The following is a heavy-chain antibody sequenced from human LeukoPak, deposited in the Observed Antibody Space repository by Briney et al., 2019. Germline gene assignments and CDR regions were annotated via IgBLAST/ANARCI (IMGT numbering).Heavy chain of an antibody. CDR1: GFTFSSYA. Sequence: GGPLRLSCAASGFTFSSYAMSWVRQAPGKGLEWVSAISGSGGSTYYADSVKGRFTISRDNSKNTLYLQMNSLRAEDTAVYYCAKAARSDGSYSFLRLDYWGQGTLVTVSS. V-gene: IGHV3-23*01. D-gene: IGHD1-26*01. CDR2: ISGSGGST. J-gene: IGHJ4*02. CDR3: AKAARSDGSYSFLRLDY.